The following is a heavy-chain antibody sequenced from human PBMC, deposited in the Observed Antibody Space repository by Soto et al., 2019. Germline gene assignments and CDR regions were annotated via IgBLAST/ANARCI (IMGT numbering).Heavy chain of an antibody. J-gene: IGHJ6*02. CDR1: GGTFSSYA. CDR3: ARGGDIVVVPAARGGYYYYYGMDV. CDR2: IIPIFGTA. D-gene: IGHD2-2*01. V-gene: IGHV1-69*01. Sequence: QAQLVQSGAEVKKPGSSVKVSCKASGGTFSSYAISWVRQAPGQGLEWMGGIIPIFGTANYAQKFQGRVTITADESTSTAYMELSSLRSEDTAVYYCARGGDIVVVPAARGGYYYYYGMDVWGQGTTVTVSS.